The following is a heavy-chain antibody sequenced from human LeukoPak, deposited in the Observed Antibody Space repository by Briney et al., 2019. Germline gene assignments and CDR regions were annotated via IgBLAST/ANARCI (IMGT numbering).Heavy chain of an antibody. Sequence: PSETLSLTCAVSGGSISSGGYSWSWIRQPPGKGLEWIGYIYHSGSTYYNPSLKSRVTISVDRSKNQFSLKLSSVTAADTAVYYCARDLSSSWYDYWGQGTLVTDSS. V-gene: IGHV4-30-2*01. CDR2: IYHSGST. CDR3: ARDLSSSWYDY. CDR1: GGSISSGGYS. D-gene: IGHD6-13*01. J-gene: IGHJ4*02.